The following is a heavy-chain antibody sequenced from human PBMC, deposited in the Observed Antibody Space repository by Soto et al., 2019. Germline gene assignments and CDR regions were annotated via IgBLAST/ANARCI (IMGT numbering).Heavy chain of an antibody. V-gene: IGHV1-2*02. CDR2: INPKTGDT. CDR3: ATGTNGTTGWYHP. D-gene: IGHD1-1*01. Sequence: QEQLVQSGTEVKKPGASVTVSCKSSGYTFTDFYLHWLRQAPGQGLEWVGWINPKTGDTKSPQKFQGRVTMSRDPSVSTAYIDLTSLTSDDTAMYYCATGTNGTTGWYHPWGQGTRVTVSS. CDR1: GYTFTDFY. J-gene: IGHJ5*02.